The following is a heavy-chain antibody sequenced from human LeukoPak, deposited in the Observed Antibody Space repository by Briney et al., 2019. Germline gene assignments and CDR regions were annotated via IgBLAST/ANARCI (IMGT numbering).Heavy chain of an antibody. CDR3: AVTAKGRGGLFDY. Sequence: GGSLRLSCAASGFIFSSFSMNWVRRAPGKGLEWVSYISTTSGTVYYADSVKGRFTISRDNAKNSLYLQMTSLRAEDTAVFYCAVTAKGRGGLFDYWGQGTQVTVSS. CDR2: ISTTSGTV. D-gene: IGHD2-21*02. J-gene: IGHJ4*02. CDR1: GFIFSSFS. V-gene: IGHV3-48*01.